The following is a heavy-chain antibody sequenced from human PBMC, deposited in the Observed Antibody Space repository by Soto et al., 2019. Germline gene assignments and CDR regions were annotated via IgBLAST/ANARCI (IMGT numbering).Heavy chain of an antibody. V-gene: IGHV1-69*12. CDR3: AREGGSGNYCYYAMDV. D-gene: IGHD3-10*01. Sequence: QVQLVQSGAEVKKPGSSVKVYCKASGGTFSSYAMSWVREAPGQGLEWMGGNIPIFGTANYAQKFQGRVTITADESTSTAYMELSSLRSEDTAVYYCAREGGSGNYCYYAMDVWGQGTTVTVSS. CDR2: NIPIFGTA. CDR1: GGTFSSYA. J-gene: IGHJ6*02.